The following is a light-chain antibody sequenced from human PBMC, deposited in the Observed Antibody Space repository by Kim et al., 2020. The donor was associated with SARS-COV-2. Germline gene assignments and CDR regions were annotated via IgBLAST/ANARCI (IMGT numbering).Light chain of an antibody. Sequence: DIQMTQSPSTLSASVGDRVTITCRASQTISTWLAWYQQKPGKAPNLLIYLASTLETGVPSRFIGSGSGTEFTLTIDSLQPDDFATYFCQHYSRFPYTFGQWTKVDIK. CDR1: QTISTW. J-gene: IGKJ2*01. CDR3: QHYSRFPYT. V-gene: IGKV1-5*03. CDR2: LAS.